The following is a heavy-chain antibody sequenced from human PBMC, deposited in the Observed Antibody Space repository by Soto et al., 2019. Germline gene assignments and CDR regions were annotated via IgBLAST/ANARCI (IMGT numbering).Heavy chain of an antibody. CDR2: INAGNGNT. D-gene: IGHD3-16*01. CDR3: ARDGRIMITCGGVITANRNAFDI. Sequence: ASVKVSCKASGYTFTSYAMHWVRQAPGQRLEWMGWINAGNGNTKYSQKFQGRVTITRDTSASTAYMELSSLRSEDTAVYYCARDGRIMITCGGVITANRNAFDIWAQGTTVTGSS. CDR1: GYTFTSYA. V-gene: IGHV1-3*01. J-gene: IGHJ3*02.